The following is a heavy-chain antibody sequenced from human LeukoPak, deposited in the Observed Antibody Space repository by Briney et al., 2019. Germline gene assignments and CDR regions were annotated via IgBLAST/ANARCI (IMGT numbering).Heavy chain of an antibody. V-gene: IGHV4-59*01. CDR3: ARAGKNWNYSFYYYYYMDV. Sequence: SSETLSLTCTVSGGSISSYYWSWIRQPPGKGLEWIGYVYYSGSTNYNPSLKSRVTISVDTSKNQFSLKLSSVTAADTAVYYCARAGKNWNYSFYYYYYMDVWGKGTTVTISS. D-gene: IGHD1-7*01. CDR2: VYYSGST. CDR1: GGSISSYY. J-gene: IGHJ6*03.